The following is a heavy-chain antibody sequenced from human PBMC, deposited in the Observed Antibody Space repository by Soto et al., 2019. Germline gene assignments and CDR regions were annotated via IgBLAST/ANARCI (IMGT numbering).Heavy chain of an antibody. J-gene: IGHJ5*02. CDR2: IYYSGST. CDR3: ARHHPQNIVVVPAAPADWFDP. CDR1: GGSISSSSYY. D-gene: IGHD2-2*01. Sequence: SETLSLTCTVSGGSISSSSYYWGWIRQPPGKGLEWIGSIYYSGSTYYNPSLKSRVTISVDTSKNQFSLKLSSVTAADTAVYYCARHHPQNIVVVPAAPADWFDPWGQGTLVTVSS. V-gene: IGHV4-39*01.